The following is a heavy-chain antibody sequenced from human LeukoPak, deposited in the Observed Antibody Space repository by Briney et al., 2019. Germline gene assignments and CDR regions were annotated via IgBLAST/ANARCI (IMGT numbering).Heavy chain of an antibody. CDR1: GLTFSSYA. V-gene: IGHV3-23*01. CDR2: INSGGNT. CDR3: AKDPPISAAAPRSSDR. Sequence: QPGGSLLLSCATSGLTFSSYAISWVRQAPGKVLEWVSPINSGGNTYYADSVKGRVTISRDNAKNTLFLQLNSLRVDDTAVYYYAKDPPISAAAPRSSDRCGQRTLVTVSS. D-gene: IGHD6-13*01. J-gene: IGHJ5*02.